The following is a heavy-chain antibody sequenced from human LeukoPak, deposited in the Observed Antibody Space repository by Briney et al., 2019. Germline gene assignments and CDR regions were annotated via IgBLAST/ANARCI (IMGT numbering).Heavy chain of an antibody. Sequence: VASVKVSCKASRYTFTSYYMHWVRQAPGQGLEWMGIINPSSGGTSSAQKFQGRVTMTRDTSTSTVYMERSSLRSEDTAVYYCARDIVPRGPYDILTEYYFDYWGQGTLVTVSS. V-gene: IGHV1-46*01. CDR1: RYTFTSYY. J-gene: IGHJ4*02. D-gene: IGHD3-9*01. CDR2: INPSSGGT. CDR3: ARDIVPRGPYDILTEYYFDY.